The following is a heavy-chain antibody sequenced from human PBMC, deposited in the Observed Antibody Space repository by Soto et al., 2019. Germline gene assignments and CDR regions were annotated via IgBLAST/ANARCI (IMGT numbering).Heavy chain of an antibody. CDR1: GFTFSSYA. D-gene: IGHD2-2*01. CDR2: ISSSGGRT. CDR3: AKSRSLCSSTRCYPYYMDV. J-gene: IGHJ6*03. V-gene: IGHV3-23*01. Sequence: GSLRLSCAASGFTFSSYAMSWVRQAPGKGLEWVSAISSSGGRTYYADSVKGRFTISRDNSKNTLYLQMNSLRAEDTAVYYCAKSRSLCSSTRCYPYYMDVWGKGNTVTVSS.